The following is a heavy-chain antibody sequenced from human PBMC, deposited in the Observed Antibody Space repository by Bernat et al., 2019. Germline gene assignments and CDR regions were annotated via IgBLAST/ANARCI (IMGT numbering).Heavy chain of an antibody. CDR2: IKPDGSEK. CDR3: ATCHPFHY. V-gene: IGHV3-7*03. Sequence: EVQLVDSGGGLVQPGGSLRLSCAASGFTFTSYWMSWVRQAPGKGLEWVATIKPDGSEKYYVDSVKGRFTISRDNAENSLYLQMNSLRAEDTAVYYCATCHPFHYWGQGTLVTVSS. J-gene: IGHJ4*02. CDR1: GFTFTSYW.